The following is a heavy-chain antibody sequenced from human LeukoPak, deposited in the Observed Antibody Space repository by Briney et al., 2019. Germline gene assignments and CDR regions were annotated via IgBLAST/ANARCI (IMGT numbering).Heavy chain of an antibody. CDR3: ASHGYCSRGWYFDY. V-gene: IGHV4-59*08. J-gene: IGHJ4*02. D-gene: IGHD2-2*03. Sequence: SETLSLTCTVSGGSFSSYYWSWIRQPPGKGLEWIGYMYNRGITNNTPSLRSRVTVSVDTSKNQFSLRLRSVTAADTAVYYCASHGYCSRGWYFDYWGQGTLVTVSS. CDR1: GGSFSSYY. CDR2: MYNRGIT.